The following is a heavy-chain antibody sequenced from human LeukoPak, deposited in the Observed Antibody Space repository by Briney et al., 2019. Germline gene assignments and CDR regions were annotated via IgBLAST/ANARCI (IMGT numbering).Heavy chain of an antibody. CDR3: VREDSNGLFFDY. V-gene: IGHV3-74*01. CDR1: AFSFSSYW. CDR2: INGDGSST. J-gene: IGHJ4*02. D-gene: IGHD6-19*01. Sequence: PGGSLRLSCAAAAFSFSSYWMHWVRQGPGKGLVWVSRINGDGSSTSYADSVKGRFTISRDNAKNTLFLQMNSLRADDTAEYYCVREDSNGLFFDYWGQGTLVTVSS.